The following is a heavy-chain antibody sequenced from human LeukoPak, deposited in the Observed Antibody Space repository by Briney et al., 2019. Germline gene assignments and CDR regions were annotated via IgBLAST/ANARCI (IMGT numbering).Heavy chain of an antibody. J-gene: IGHJ4*02. CDR2: ISSSGSII. CDR1: GFTFSSYE. D-gene: IGHD2-2*01. CDR3: ARDRCSSTRCYLEY. Sequence: GGSLTLSCAASGFTFSSYEMNWVRQAPGKGLEWVSYISSSGSIIYYADSVKGRFTISRDNAKNSLYLQMNSLRAEDTAVYYCARDRCSSTRCYLEYWGQGTLVTASS. V-gene: IGHV3-48*03.